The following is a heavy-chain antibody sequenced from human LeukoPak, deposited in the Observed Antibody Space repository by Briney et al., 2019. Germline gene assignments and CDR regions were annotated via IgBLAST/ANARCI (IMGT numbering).Heavy chain of an antibody. CDR3: ARSTNSYGHFDY. J-gene: IGHJ4*02. V-gene: IGHV3-33*01. Sequence: PGGSLRLSCAASGFTFSSYGMHWVRQAPGKGLEWVAVIWCDGSNKYYADSVKGRFTISRDNSKNTLYLQMNSLRAEDTAVYYCARSTNSYGHFDYWGQGTLVTVSS. D-gene: IGHD5-18*01. CDR2: IWCDGSNK. CDR1: GFTFSSYG.